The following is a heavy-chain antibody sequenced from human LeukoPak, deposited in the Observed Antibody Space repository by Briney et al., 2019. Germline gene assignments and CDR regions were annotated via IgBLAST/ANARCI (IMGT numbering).Heavy chain of an antibody. CDR3: ASAPSLYSGSYYFDY. CDR2: IYTSGST. J-gene: IGHJ4*02. V-gene: IGHV4-61*02. D-gene: IGHD1-26*01. Sequence: PSETLSLTCTVSGGSISSGSYYWSWIRQPAGKGLEWIGRIYTSGSTNYNPSLKSRVTISVDTSKNQFSLKLSSVTAADTAVYYCASAPSLYSGSYYFDYWGQGTLVTVSS. CDR1: GGSISSGSYY.